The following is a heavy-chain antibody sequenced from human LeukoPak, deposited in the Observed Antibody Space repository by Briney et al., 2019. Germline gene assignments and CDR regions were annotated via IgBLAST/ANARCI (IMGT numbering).Heavy chain of an antibody. Sequence: SGGSLRLSCAASGFMFSSYAMHWVRQAPGKGLEWLAVISYDGSSTYYADSVKGRFTISRDNSKNTLYLQMNSLRPEDTAVYYCARGSSDANIGYWGQGTLVTVSS. V-gene: IGHV3-30-3*01. CDR1: GFMFSSYA. J-gene: IGHJ4*02. D-gene: IGHD1/OR15-1a*01. CDR3: ARGSSDANIGY. CDR2: ISYDGSST.